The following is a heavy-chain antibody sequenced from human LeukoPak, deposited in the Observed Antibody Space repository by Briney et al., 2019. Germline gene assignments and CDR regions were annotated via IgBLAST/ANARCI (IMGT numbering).Heavy chain of an antibody. CDR1: GGSISSSSYY. D-gene: IGHD3-10*01. J-gene: IGHJ5*02. Sequence: PSETLSLTCTVSGGSISSSSYYWGWIRQPPGKGLEWIGSIYYSGSTYYNPSLKSRVAISVDTSKNQFSPKLSSVTAADTAVYYCASIGTMVRGGPDDTWGQGTLVTVSS. CDR3: ASIGTMVRGGPDDT. V-gene: IGHV4-39*01. CDR2: IYYSGST.